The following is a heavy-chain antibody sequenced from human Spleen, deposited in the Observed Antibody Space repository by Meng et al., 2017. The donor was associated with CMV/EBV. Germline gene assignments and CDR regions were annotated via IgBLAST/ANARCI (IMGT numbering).Heavy chain of an antibody. Sequence: ASGFTFSNAWMSWVRQAPGKGLEWVGRIKRKSDGGTLDYAAPVKGRFSISRDDAKNTLYLEMNSLKIEDTAVYYCSAGAGMSDTDYWGQGTLVTVSS. J-gene: IGHJ4*02. D-gene: IGHD3-10*01. V-gene: IGHV3-15*01. CDR1: GFTFSNAW. CDR3: SAGAGMSDTDY. CDR2: IKRKSDGGTL.